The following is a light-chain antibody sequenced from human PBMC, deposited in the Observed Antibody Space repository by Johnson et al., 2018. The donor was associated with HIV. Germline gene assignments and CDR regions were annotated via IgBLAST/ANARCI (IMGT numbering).Light chain of an antibody. CDR2: DNN. CDR3: GTWDSSLSDYV. Sequence: QSVLTQPPSVSVAPGQKVTISCSGSSSNIGKNYVSWYQQLPGTAPKLLIYDNNKRPSGIPDRFSGSKSGTSATLGITGLQTGDEADYYCGTWDSSLSDYVFGTGTKVTVL. CDR1: SSNIGKNY. V-gene: IGLV1-51*01. J-gene: IGLJ1*01.